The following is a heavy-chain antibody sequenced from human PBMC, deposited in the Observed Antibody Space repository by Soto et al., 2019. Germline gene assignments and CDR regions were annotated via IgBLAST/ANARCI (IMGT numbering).Heavy chain of an antibody. CDR2: INPNNGGT. J-gene: IGHJ4*02. CDR1: GYTFTGYY. CDR3: ARDLPIVGTTTWDY. Sequence: QVQLVQSGAEVKKSGASVMVSCKASGYTFTGYYIHWVRQAPGRGLEWMGWINPNNGGTNYVQKFQGRVTMTRDTSISTAYLELRRLTSDDTAVYYCARDLPIVGTTTWDYWGQGTLVTVSS. D-gene: IGHD1-26*01. V-gene: IGHV1-2*02.